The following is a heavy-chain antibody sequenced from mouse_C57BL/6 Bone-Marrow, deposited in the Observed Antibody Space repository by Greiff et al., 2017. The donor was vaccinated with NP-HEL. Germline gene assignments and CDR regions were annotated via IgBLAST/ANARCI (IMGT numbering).Heavy chain of an antibody. V-gene: IGHV14-4*01. D-gene: IGHD1-1*01. Sequence: EVQLQQSGAELVRPGASVKLSCTASGFNIKDDYMHWVKQRPEQGLEWIGWIDPENGDTEYASKFQGKATITADTSSNTAYLQLSSLTSEDNAVYYCTTFRFITTVVASNYFDYWGQGTTLTVSS. CDR2: IDPENGDT. J-gene: IGHJ2*01. CDR1: GFNIKDDY. CDR3: TTFRFITTVVASNYFDY.